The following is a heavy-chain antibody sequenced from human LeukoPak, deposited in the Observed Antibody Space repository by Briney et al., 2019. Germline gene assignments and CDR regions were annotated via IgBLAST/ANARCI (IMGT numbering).Heavy chain of an antibody. D-gene: IGHD3-10*01. V-gene: IGHV1-2*02. Sequence: ASVKVSCKASGYTFTGYYMHWVRQAPGQGLEWMGWINPNSGGTNYAQKFQGRVTMTRDTSISTAYKELSRLRSDDTAVYYCARDLQTYGSGSLNYFDYWGQGTLVTVSS. CDR3: ARDLQTYGSGSLNYFDY. CDR2: INPNSGGT. J-gene: IGHJ4*02. CDR1: GYTFTGYY.